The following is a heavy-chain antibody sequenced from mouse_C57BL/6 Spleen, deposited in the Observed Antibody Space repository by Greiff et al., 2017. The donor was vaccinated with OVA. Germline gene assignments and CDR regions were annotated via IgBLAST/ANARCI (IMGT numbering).Heavy chain of an antibody. CDR3: ARDRGVTTDWYFDV. CDR1: GFTFSSYA. CDR2: ISDGGSYT. D-gene: IGHD2-2*01. V-gene: IGHV5-4*01. Sequence: DVHLVESGGGLVKPGGSLKLSCAASGFTFSSYAMSWVRQTPEKRLEWVATISDGGSYTYYPDNVKGRFTISRDNAKNNLYLQMSHLKSEDTAMYYCARDRGVTTDWYFDVWGTGTTVTVSS. J-gene: IGHJ1*03.